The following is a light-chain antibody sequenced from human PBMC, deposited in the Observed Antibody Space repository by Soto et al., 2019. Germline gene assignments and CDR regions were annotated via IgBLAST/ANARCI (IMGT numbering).Light chain of an antibody. CDR2: KAS. J-gene: IGKJ1*01. CDR1: QSISSW. V-gene: IGKV1-5*03. CDR3: QQYNSLWT. Sequence: DIQMTQSPSTLSASVGDRVTITCRASQSISSWLAWYQQKPGKAPKLLIYKASSLESGVPSRFRGRGSGTEFTLTISSLQPDDFATYYCQQYNSLWTFGQGXKVXX.